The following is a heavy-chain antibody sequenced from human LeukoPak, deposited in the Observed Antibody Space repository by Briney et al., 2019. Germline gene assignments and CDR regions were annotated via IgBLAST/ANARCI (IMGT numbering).Heavy chain of an antibody. D-gene: IGHD4-23*01. CDR1: GYFYTGYG. J-gene: IGHJ4*02. Sequence: ASVKVSCKASGYFYTGYGISWVRQAPGQGLEWMGWISAHNANTNYAQKFQGRVTMTTDSSTSTVHMELRSLRFDDTAVYYCGRHDGGSGRPWLGIDYWGQGSLVTVSS. CDR2: ISAHNANT. CDR3: GRHDGGSGRPWLGIDY. V-gene: IGHV1-18*01.